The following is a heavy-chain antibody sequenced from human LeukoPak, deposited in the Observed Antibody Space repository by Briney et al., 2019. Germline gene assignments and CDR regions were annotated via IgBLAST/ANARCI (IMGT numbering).Heavy chain of an antibody. CDR3: ARDCSSTSCYDAFDI. V-gene: IGHV4-4*08. D-gene: IGHD2-2*01. Sequence: SEPLSLTCTVSGGSISSYYWSWIRQPPGKRLEWIGYIYTSGSTNYNPSLKSRVTMSVDTSKNQFSLKLSSVTAADTAVYYCARDCSSTSCYDAFDIWGQGTMVTVSS. CDR2: IYTSGST. CDR1: GGSISSYY. J-gene: IGHJ3*02.